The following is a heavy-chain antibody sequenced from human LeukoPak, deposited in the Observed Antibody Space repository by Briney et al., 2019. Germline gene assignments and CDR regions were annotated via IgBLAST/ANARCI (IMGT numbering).Heavy chain of an antibody. V-gene: IGHV1-69*04. J-gene: IGHJ6*02. Sequence: SVKLSCKASGGTCSSYAISRVRQAPGQGLEWMGRIIPIFGIANYAQKFQGRVTITADKSTSTAYMELSSLRSEDTAVYYCARVPSARGYSYGWGPDYYGMDVWGQGTTVTVSS. D-gene: IGHD5-18*01. CDR3: ARVPSARGYSYGWGPDYYGMDV. CDR2: IIPIFGIA. CDR1: GGTCSSYA.